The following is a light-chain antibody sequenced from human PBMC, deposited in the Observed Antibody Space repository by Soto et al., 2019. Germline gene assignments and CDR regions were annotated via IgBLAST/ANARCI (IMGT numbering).Light chain of an antibody. CDR3: QQYKSYSLFT. J-gene: IGKJ3*01. CDR2: KAS. Sequence: DIQMTQSPSTLSASVGDRVIIICRASQSISSWLAWYQQKPGKAPKLLIHKASSLQSGVPSRFSGGGSGTEFTLTISSLQPDDFATYYCQQYKSYSLFTFGPGTKVDF. V-gene: IGKV1-5*03. CDR1: QSISSW.